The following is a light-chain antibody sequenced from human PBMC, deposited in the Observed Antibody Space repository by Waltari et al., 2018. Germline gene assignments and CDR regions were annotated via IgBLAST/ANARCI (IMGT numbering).Light chain of an antibody. CDR2: DVS. V-gene: IGLV2-14*03. Sequence: QSALTQPASVSGSPGQSIPISCTGTSSDVGGFNFVSWYQQHPGKAPKLMIYDVSKRPSGVSNRFSGSKSGNTASLTISGLQAEDEADYYCSSYTISSTLNWVFGGGTKLTVL. J-gene: IGLJ3*02. CDR1: SSDVGGFNF. CDR3: SSYTISSTLNWV.